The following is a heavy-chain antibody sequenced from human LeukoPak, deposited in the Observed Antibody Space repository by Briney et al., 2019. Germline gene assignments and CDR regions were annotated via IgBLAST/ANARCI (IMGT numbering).Heavy chain of an antibody. CDR1: GGSISSYY. CDR3: ARDSDYDKFDY. CDR2: IHYSGST. J-gene: IGHJ4*02. V-gene: IGHV4-59*12. D-gene: IGHD5-12*01. Sequence: KSSETLSLTCTVSGGSISSYYWSWIRQPPGKGLEWIGYIHYSGSTNYNPSLKSRVTISVDTSKNQLSLKLSSVTAADTAVYYCARDSDYDKFDYWGQGTLVTVSS.